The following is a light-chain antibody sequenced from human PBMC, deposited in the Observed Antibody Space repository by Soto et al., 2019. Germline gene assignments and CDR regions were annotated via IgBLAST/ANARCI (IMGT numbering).Light chain of an antibody. CDR3: QQYQTYST. J-gene: IGKJ5*01. CDR1: QRMRSL. Sequence: IQMTQSPSTLSASVGDRVTITCRASQRMRSLLAWYQQKPGKAPKVRIYDASSLGSGVQSRFRGSGSGTELTLTIRSLQPDDFATYFCQQYQTYSTFGQGTRLEIK. CDR2: DAS. V-gene: IGKV1-5*01.